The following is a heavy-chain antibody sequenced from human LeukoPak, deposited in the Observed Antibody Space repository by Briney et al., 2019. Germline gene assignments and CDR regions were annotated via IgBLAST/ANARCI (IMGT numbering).Heavy chain of an antibody. V-gene: IGHV1-18*01. CDR1: GYTFTSYG. D-gene: IGHD3-10*01. Sequence: ASVKVSCKASGYTFTSYGISWVRQAPGQGLEWMGWISAYNGNTNYAQKLQGRVTMTTDTSTSTAYMELRSLRSDDTAVYYCARAYYGSGSYCPDYWGQGTLVTVSS. CDR2: ISAYNGNT. J-gene: IGHJ4*02. CDR3: ARAYYGSGSYCPDY.